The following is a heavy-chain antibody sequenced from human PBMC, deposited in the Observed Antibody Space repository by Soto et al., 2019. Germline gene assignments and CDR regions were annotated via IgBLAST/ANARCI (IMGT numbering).Heavy chain of an antibody. Sequence: QVQLVQSGAAVKKPGSSVKVACKASGGTFSSYSISWVRQAPGQGREWMGGIIPIFGTAAYAQRFQGRVTSTADESRSTASMELSSLRSEDTAVYYCAGHYGGSGRSSRVGYYYYGMDVWGQGTTVTVSS. CDR3: AGHYGGSGRSSRVGYYYYGMDV. CDR2: IIPIFGTA. V-gene: IGHV1-69*12. CDR1: GGTFSSYS. D-gene: IGHD3-10*01. J-gene: IGHJ6*02.